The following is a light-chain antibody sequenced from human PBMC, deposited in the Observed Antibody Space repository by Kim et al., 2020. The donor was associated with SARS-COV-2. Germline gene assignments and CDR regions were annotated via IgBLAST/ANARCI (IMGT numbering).Light chain of an antibody. Sequence: EIVLTQSPATLSLSPGERATLSCRASQSVSTYLAWYQQKPGQAPRLLIYDASTRATDIPARFSGSGSGTDFTLTISSLQPEDFAVYYCQKRSNSPLTPFGGGTRLE. CDR3: QKRSNSPLTP. V-gene: IGKV3-11*01. CDR2: DAS. J-gene: IGKJ4*01. CDR1: QSVSTY.